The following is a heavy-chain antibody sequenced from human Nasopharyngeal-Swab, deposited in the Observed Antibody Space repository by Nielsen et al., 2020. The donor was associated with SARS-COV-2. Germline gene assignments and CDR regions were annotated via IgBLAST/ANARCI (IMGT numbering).Heavy chain of an antibody. CDR2: IDAGDSDT. V-gene: IGHV5-51*01. CDR1: GYNFAGYW. Sequence: GETLKISCPGSGYNFAGYWIAWVRQMPGKGLEFMGIIDAGDSDTRYSPSFQGQVTISADKSTNTAYLQWSSLKASDTATYYCARHSDTTMATKWYFDLWGRGTLVTVSS. CDR3: ARHSDTTMATKWYFDL. J-gene: IGHJ2*01. D-gene: IGHD5-18*01.